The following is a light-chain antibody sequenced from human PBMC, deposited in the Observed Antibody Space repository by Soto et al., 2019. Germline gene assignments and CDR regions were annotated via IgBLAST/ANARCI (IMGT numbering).Light chain of an antibody. CDR3: QQGFT. Sequence: EIVLTQSPGTLSLSPGERATLSCRASKSLAGRYLGWYQQKPGQAPRLLIYGASKRATGIPDRFSGSGSVTDFTLTISRLELEDFAVYFCQQGFTFGPGTKVDLK. J-gene: IGKJ3*01. CDR1: KSLAGRY. CDR2: GAS. V-gene: IGKV3-20*01.